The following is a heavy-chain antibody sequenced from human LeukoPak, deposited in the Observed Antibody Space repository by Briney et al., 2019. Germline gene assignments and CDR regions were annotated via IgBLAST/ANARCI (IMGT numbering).Heavy chain of an antibody. J-gene: IGHJ6*02. CDR1: GYTFTSYD. D-gene: IGHD6-19*01. CDR2: MNPNSGNT. Sequence: GASVKVSCKASGYTFTSYDINWVRQATGQGLEWMGWMNPNSGNTGYAQKFQGRVTMTRNTSISTAYMELSSLRSEDTAVYYCARGEYSSGWYGGYYYYGMDVWGQGTTVTVSS. V-gene: IGHV1-8*01. CDR3: ARGEYSSGWYGGYYYYGMDV.